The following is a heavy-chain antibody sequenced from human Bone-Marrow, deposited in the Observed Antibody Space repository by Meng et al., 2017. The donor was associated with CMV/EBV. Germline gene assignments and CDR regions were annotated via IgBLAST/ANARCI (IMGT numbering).Heavy chain of an antibody. J-gene: IGHJ4*02. V-gene: IGHV3-15*01. CDR3: TTDTHGGYCSSTSCYYFDY. CDR2: IKSKTDGGTT. D-gene: IGHD2-2*01. Sequence: GESLKISCAASGFTFSNAWMSWVRQAPGKGLEWVGRIKSKTDGGTTDYAAPVKGRFTTSRDDSKNTLYLQMNSLKTEDTAVYYCTTDTHGGYCSSTSCYYFDYWGQGTLVTVSS. CDR1: GFTFSNAW.